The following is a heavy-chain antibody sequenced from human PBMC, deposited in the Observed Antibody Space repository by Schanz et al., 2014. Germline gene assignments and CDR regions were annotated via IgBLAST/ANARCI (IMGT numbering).Heavy chain of an antibody. V-gene: IGHV3-66*01. CDR3: ARVHHYDPSGWGYFDY. CDR2: IYSGIGA. J-gene: IGHJ4*02. D-gene: IGHD3-22*01. Sequence: EGQLAESGGGLVQPGGSLRLSCAVSGFTVSSNHMSWVRQAPGKGLEWVSVIYSGIGAYYADSVKDRFTVSRDYSKNTVYLQMNRLRAEDTAVYYCARVHHYDPSGWGYFDYWGQGALVTVSS. CDR1: GFTVSSNH.